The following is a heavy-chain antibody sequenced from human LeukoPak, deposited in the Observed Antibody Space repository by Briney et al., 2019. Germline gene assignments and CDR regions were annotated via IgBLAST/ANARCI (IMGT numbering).Heavy chain of an antibody. CDR2: INSDGTIT. J-gene: IGHJ4*02. Sequence: GGSLRLSCAVSGFTFSGYWMHWVRQVLGKGLVWVSRINSDGTITSYADSVKGRFTISRNNAKNTVFLQMNSLRAEDTAVYYCARGRYASSWYYFDYWGRGTLVTVSS. CDR3: ARGRYASSWYYFDY. V-gene: IGHV3-74*01. D-gene: IGHD6-13*01. CDR1: GFTFSGYW.